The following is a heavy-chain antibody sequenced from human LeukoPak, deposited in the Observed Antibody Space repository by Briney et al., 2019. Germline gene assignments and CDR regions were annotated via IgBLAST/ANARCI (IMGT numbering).Heavy chain of an antibody. CDR2: ISGSGSAV. D-gene: IGHD3/OR15-3a*01. J-gene: IGHJ4*02. Sequence: GGSLRLSCAASGFTISDHYMSWIRQTPGKGLDWVSYISGSGSAVYYADSVKGRFTISRDNAKNSVYLQMNSLRAEDMAVYYCARGHFGLDYWGQGTLVTVSS. V-gene: IGHV3-11*01. CDR1: GFTISDHY. CDR3: ARGHFGLDY.